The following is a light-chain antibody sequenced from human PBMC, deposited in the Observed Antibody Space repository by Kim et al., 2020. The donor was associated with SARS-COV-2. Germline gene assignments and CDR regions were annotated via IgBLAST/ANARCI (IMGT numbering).Light chain of an antibody. V-gene: IGLV1-44*01. Sequence: PGQRVTISCSGSSSNIGSNTVNWYQQVPGTAPKLLIYGNNQRPSGVPDRFSGSKSGTSASLVISGLQSEDEADYYCAAWDDRLKELFGGGTQLTVL. CDR1: SSNIGSNT. CDR2: GNN. J-gene: IGLJ3*02. CDR3: AAWDDRLKEL.